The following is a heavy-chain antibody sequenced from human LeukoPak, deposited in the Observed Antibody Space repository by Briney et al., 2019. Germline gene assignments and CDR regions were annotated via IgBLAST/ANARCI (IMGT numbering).Heavy chain of an antibody. CDR2: IIPIFGTA. V-gene: IGHV1-69*13. Sequence: SVKVSCKASGGTFSSYAISWVRQAPGQGLEWMGGIIPIFGTANYAQKFQGRVTITADESTSTAYMELSSLRSEDTAVYYCARIYGGNGYYFDYWGQGTLVTVPS. J-gene: IGHJ4*02. D-gene: IGHD4-23*01. CDR1: GGTFSSYA. CDR3: ARIYGGNGYYFDY.